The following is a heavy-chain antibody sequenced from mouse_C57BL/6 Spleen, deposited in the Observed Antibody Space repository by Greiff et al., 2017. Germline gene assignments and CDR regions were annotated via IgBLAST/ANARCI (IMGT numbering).Heavy chain of an antibody. Sequence: VQLQQSGPELVKPGASVKISCKASGYSFPDYNMNWVKQSNGQSLEWIGVINPNYGTTSYNQKFKGKATLTADQSSSTAYMQLNNLTSKNAAVYYWARGDSNYFAYWGQGTLVTVSA. V-gene: IGHV1-39*01. J-gene: IGHJ3*01. D-gene: IGHD2-5*01. CDR1: GYSFPDYN. CDR3: ARGDSNYFAY. CDR2: INPNYGTT.